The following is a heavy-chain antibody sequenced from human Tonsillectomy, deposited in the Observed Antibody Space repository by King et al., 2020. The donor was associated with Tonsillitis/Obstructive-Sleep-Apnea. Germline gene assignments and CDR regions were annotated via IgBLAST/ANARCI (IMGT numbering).Heavy chain of an antibody. D-gene: IGHD4-17*01. CDR3: ARGPLYGDYVNWFDP. Sequence: VQLVESGGGVVQPGRSLRLSCAASGFTFSSYAMHWVRQAPGKGLEWVAVISYDGINKYYADSVKGRFTISRDNSKNTLYLQMNSLRAEDTAVYYCARGPLYGDYVNWFDPWGQGTLVTVSS. CDR2: ISYDGINK. V-gene: IGHV3-30*04. J-gene: IGHJ5*02. CDR1: GFTFSSYA.